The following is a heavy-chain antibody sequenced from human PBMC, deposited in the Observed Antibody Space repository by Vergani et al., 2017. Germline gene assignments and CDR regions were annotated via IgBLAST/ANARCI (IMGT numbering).Heavy chain of an antibody. CDR1: GFSFNSYW. V-gene: IGHV3-74*03. Sequence: DVHLAESGGGFFQPGGSLRLSCSASGFSFNSYWMHWVRQVPGKGLLWVSRIKSDGSITAYADSVKGRFTISRDNAQNTLYLQMNSLRVEDTGAYYCVRLPRGPWNFDLGGRGTLITVSS. CDR2: IKSDGSIT. CDR3: VRLPRGPWNFDL. J-gene: IGHJ2*01.